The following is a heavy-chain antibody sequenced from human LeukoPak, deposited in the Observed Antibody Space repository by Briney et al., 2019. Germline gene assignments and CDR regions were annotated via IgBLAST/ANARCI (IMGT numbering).Heavy chain of an antibody. Sequence: PGGSLRLSCAASGFTFSSYGMHWVRQVPGKGLEWVAVIWYDGSNKHCADSVKGRFTISRDNSKNTLYLQMNSLRVEDTAVYYCARSQYSSSWYGWFDPWGQGTLATVSS. J-gene: IGHJ5*02. CDR1: GFTFSSYG. D-gene: IGHD6-13*01. V-gene: IGHV3-33*01. CDR2: IWYDGSNK. CDR3: ARSQYSSSWYGWFDP.